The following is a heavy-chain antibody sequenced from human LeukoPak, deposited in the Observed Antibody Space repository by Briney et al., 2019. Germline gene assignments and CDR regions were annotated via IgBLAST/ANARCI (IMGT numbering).Heavy chain of an antibody. CDR2: IYYSGST. V-gene: IGHV4-61*01. J-gene: IGHJ4*02. CDR3: ARGYDWFYY. D-gene: IGHD3-3*01. CDR1: GGSVSSDSYY. Sequence: SETLSLTCTVSGGSVSSDSYYWSWIRQPPGEGLAWIGYIYYSGSTNYNPSLKRRVTISVDTSKNQFSLKLSSVTAADTAVYYCARGYDWFYYWGQGTLITVSS.